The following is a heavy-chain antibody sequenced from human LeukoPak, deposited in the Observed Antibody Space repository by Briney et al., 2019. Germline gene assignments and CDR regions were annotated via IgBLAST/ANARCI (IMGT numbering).Heavy chain of an antibody. V-gene: IGHV4-59*01. Sequence: PSETLSLTCTVSGGSISSYYWSWIRQPPGKGLEWLGYIYYSGSTNYNPSLKSRVTISVDTSKNQFSLKLSSVTAADTAVYYCAGTGNYYDSSGYPDWFDPWGQGTLVTVSS. CDR2: IYYSGST. CDR3: AGTGNYYDSSGYPDWFDP. CDR1: GGSISSYY. D-gene: IGHD3-22*01. J-gene: IGHJ5*02.